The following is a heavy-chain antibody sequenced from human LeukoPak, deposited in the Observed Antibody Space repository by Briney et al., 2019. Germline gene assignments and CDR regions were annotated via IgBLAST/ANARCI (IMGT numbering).Heavy chain of an antibody. Sequence: GGSLRLSCEASGFTFGSYEMTWVRQAPGKGLEWLSYISTSGSIIVYADSVKGRFTISRDNAKNSLYLQMNSLRAEDTALYYCARAFVPTVGAYDYWGQGTLVTVSP. CDR3: ARAFVPTVGAYDY. V-gene: IGHV3-48*03. CDR2: ISTSGSII. D-gene: IGHD1-26*01. J-gene: IGHJ4*02. CDR1: GFTFGSYE.